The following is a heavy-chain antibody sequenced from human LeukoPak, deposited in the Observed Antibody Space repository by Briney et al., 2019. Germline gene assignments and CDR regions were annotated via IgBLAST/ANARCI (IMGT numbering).Heavy chain of an antibody. CDR3: ARLGEYYDFWSGYYPKWFDP. D-gene: IGHD3-3*01. CDR2: IYTGGST. V-gene: IGHV4-4*09. J-gene: IGHJ5*02. Sequence: SETLSLTCTVSGGSISSYYWSWIRQPPGKGLEWIGYIYTGGSTNYNPSLKSRVTISVDTSKNQFSLKLSSVTAADTAVYYCARLGEYYDFWSGYYPKWFDPWGQGTLVTVSS. CDR1: GGSISSYY.